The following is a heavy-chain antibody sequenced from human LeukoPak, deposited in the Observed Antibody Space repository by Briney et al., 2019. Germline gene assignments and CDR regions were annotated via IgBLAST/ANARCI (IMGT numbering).Heavy chain of an antibody. CDR3: ARNRGRWELPSDIFDY. CDR2: IYTSGNT. J-gene: IGHJ4*02. D-gene: IGHD1-26*01. CDR1: GDSICSYY. Sequence: PSETLSLTCTVSGDSICSYYWSWIRQPAGKGLEWIGRIYTSGNTKYNPSLKSRVTISVDTSKNQFSLKLSSVTAADTAVYYCARNRGRWELPSDIFDYWGQGTLVTVSS. V-gene: IGHV4-4*07.